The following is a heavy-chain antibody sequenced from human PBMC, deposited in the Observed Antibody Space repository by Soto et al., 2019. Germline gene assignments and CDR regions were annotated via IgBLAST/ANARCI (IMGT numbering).Heavy chain of an antibody. CDR2: ISASGGDT. CDR3: AKGGWLDDY. Sequence: EVQLLESGGGLVQPGGSLRLSCAASGFTFSTYVMTWVRQAPGKGLEWVSAISASGGDTYYADSVKGRSTIPRDNSNNTLYLQMKSLRVEDTAIYYCAKGGWLDDYGAKGTLVTVSA. J-gene: IGHJ4*02. CDR1: GFTFSTYV. V-gene: IGHV3-23*01. D-gene: IGHD6-19*01.